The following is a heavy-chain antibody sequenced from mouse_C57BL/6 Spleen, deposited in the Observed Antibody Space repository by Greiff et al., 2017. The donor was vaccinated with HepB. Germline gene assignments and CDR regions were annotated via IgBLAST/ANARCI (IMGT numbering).Heavy chain of an antibody. CDR2: IYPGDGDT. CDR3: ARHITTVVGPYWYFDV. V-gene: IGHV1-82*01. Sequence: QVQLKESGPELVKPGASVKISCKASGYAFSSSWMNWVKQRPGKALEWIGRIYPGDGDTNYNGKFKGKATLTADKSSSTAYMQLSSLTSEDSAVYFCARHITTVVGPYWYFDVWGTGTTVTVSS. J-gene: IGHJ1*03. CDR1: GYAFSSSW. D-gene: IGHD1-1*01.